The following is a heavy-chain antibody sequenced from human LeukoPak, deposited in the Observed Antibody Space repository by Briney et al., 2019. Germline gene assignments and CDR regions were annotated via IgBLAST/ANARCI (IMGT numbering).Heavy chain of an antibody. CDR3: ARDRYQGVAYCGGDCYPGGFDY. CDR1: GFTFSSYS. V-gene: IGHV3-21*01. Sequence: GGSLRLSCAASGFTFSSYSMNWVRQAPGKGLEWVSSISSSSSYIYYADSVKGRFTISRDNAKNSLYLQMNSLRAEDTAVYYCARDRYQGVAYCGGDCYPGGFDYWGQGTLVTVSS. CDR2: ISSSSSYI. J-gene: IGHJ4*02. D-gene: IGHD2-21*02.